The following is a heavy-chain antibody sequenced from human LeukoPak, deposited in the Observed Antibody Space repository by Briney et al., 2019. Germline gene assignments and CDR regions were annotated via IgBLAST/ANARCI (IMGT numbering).Heavy chain of an antibody. D-gene: IGHD4-17*01. V-gene: IGHV1-69*13. CDR2: IIPIFGTA. Sequence: SVKVSCKASGYSSTSYVINWVRQAPGQGLEWMGGIIPIFGTANYKQKFQGRVTITADESTSTAYMELSSLRSEDTAVYYCARDRPNDYGDYFDYWGQGTLVTVSS. CDR3: ARDRPNDYGDYFDY. CDR1: GYSSTSYV. J-gene: IGHJ4*02.